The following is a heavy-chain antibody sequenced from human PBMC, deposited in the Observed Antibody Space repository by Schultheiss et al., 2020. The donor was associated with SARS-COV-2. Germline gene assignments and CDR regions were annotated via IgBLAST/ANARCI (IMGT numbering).Heavy chain of an antibody. CDR1: GGSVSSVSYY. J-gene: IGHJ4*02. D-gene: IGHD5-18*01. Sequence: SETLSLTCTVSGGSVSSVSYYWSWIRQPPGKGLEWIGEINHSGSTNYNPSLKSRVTTSLDTSKNQFSLRLSSVTAADTALYYCARDGDSYGFSPFDYWGQGTQVTVSS. V-gene: IGHV4-61*01. CDR3: ARDGDSYGFSPFDY. CDR2: INHSGST.